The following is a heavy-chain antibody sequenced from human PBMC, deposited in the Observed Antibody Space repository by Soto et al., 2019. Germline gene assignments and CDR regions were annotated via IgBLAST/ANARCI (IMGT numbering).Heavy chain of an antibody. J-gene: IGHJ5*02. CDR1: GYPFIKYG. D-gene: IGHD3-9*01. Sequence: QLQLVQSAAAVKKPGASVRVSCQAYGYPFIKYGISWIRQAPEQGLEWMGWIKVDSGYTNYAQKFQGRVTMTADTSSDTAFMELRSLRLDDTAVYFCATSYDTGFDPWGQGTLVSVSS. CDR3: ATSYDTGFDP. V-gene: IGHV1-18*04. CDR2: IKVDSGYT.